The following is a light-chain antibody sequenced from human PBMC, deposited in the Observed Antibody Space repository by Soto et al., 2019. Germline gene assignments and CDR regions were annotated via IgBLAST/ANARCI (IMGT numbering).Light chain of an antibody. CDR3: CSYTSSSSDV. J-gene: IGLJ1*01. CDR2: DVS. Sequence: QSVLTQPASVSGSPGQSITISCTGTSSDVGGYNYVSWYQHHPGKAPKLMIYDVSNRPSGVSNRFSGSKSANTASLTISGLQAEDEADYYCCSYTSSSSDVFGTGTKLTVL. CDR1: SSDVGGYNY. V-gene: IGLV2-14*03.